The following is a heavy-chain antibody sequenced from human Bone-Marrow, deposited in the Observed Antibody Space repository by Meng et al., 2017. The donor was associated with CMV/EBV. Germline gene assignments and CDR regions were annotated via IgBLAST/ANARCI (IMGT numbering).Heavy chain of an antibody. CDR1: GVTFSSYS. CDR2: ISSSSSYI. Sequence: SGVTFSSYSMNWVRQAPGKGLEWVSSISSSSSYIYYADSVKGRFTISRDNAKNSLYLQMNSLRAEDTAVYYCQGYCSGGSCLHLIDYWGQGTLVTVSS. D-gene: IGHD2-15*01. J-gene: IGHJ4*02. V-gene: IGHV3-21*01. CDR3: QGYCSGGSCLHLIDY.